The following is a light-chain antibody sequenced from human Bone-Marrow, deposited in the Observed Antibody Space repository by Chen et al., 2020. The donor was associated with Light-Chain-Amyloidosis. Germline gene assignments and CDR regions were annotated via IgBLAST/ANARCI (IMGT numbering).Light chain of an antibody. Sequence: DIVMTQSPDSLAVSLGERATINCKSSQSVLYRNRNKEYLGWYQQTPGQPPKLIIYWASTRESGVPDRFSGSGSGTDFTLTSSNLQAEDVAVYYCQQYYSTPLTFGGGTRVEIK. J-gene: IGKJ4*01. CDR1: QSVLYRNRNKEY. CDR2: WAS. V-gene: IGKV4-1*01. CDR3: QQYYSTPLT.